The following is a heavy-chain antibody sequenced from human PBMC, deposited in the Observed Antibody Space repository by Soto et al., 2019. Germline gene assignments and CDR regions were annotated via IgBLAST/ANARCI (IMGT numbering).Heavy chain of an antibody. V-gene: IGHV3-30-3*01. D-gene: IGHD6-6*01. J-gene: IGHJ6*02. CDR1: GFTFSSYA. Sequence: QVQLVESGGGVVQPGRSLRLSCAASGFTFSSYAMHWVRQAPGKGLEWVAVISYDGSNKYYADSVKGRFTISRDNSKNTLYLQMNSLRAEDTAVYDCARDGVYSSSSVEDYYYYYGMDVWGQGTTVTVSS. CDR2: ISYDGSNK. CDR3: ARDGVYSSSSVEDYYYYYGMDV.